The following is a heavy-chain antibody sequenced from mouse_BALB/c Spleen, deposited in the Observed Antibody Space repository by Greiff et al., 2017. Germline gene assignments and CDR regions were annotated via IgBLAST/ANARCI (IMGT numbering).Heavy chain of an antibody. CDR3: ARNYGYDMMVDY. V-gene: IGHV2-2*02. J-gene: IGHJ2*01. CDR1: GFSLTSYG. D-gene: IGHD2-2*01. Sequence: VMLVESGPGLVQPSQSLSITCTVSGFSLTSYGVHWVRQSPGKGLEWLGVIWSGGSTDYNAAFISRLSISKDNSKSQVFFKMNSLQANDTAIYYCARNYGYDMMVDYWGQGTTLTVSS. CDR2: IWSGGST.